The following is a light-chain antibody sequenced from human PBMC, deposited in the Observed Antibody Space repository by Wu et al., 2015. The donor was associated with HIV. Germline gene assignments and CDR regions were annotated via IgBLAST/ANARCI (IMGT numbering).Light chain of an antibody. V-gene: IGKV1-39*02. CDR3: QRGIGVPNA. J-gene: IGKJ2*01. CDR1: QSISAF. CDR2: SAS. Sequence: DIHMTQSPSSLSASVGDRVTITCRSGQSISAFLNWYQQKPGKAPILLIYSASSLQTGVSSRFSGSGFGTDFTLTITNLQPEDFATYYCQRGIGVPNAFGQGTKLEL.